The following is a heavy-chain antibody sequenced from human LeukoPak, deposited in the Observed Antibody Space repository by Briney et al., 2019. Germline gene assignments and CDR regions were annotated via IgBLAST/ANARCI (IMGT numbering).Heavy chain of an antibody. CDR3: ARASGSYDY. D-gene: IGHD1-26*01. Sequence: GGSLRLSCAASGFTFSNYGMHWVRQAPGKGLEWVAVIWFDGSNKYYAGSVKGRFTISRDNSKNTLYLQMNSLRAEDTAVYYCARASGSYDYWSQGTLVTVSS. CDR2: IWFDGSNK. CDR1: GFTFSNYG. J-gene: IGHJ4*02. V-gene: IGHV3-33*01.